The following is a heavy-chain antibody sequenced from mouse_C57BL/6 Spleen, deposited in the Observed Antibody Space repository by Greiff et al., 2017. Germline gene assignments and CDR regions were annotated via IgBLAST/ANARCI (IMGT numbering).Heavy chain of an antibody. D-gene: IGHD2-2*01. CDR3: ATSYGYDEAWFAY. V-gene: IGHV1-39*01. CDR1: GYSFTDYN. Sequence: EVQLQQSGPELVKPGASVEISCKASGYSFTDYNMNWVKQSNGKSLEWIGVINPNYGTTSYNQKFKGKATLTVDQSSSTAYMQLNSLTSEDSAVYYCATSYGYDEAWFAYWGQGTLVTVSA. CDR2: INPNYGTT. J-gene: IGHJ3*01.